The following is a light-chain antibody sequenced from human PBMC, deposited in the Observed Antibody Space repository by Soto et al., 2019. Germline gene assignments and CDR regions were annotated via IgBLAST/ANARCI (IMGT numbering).Light chain of an antibody. V-gene: IGKV3-20*01. CDR1: QSVSSSY. J-gene: IGKJ5*01. Sequence: EIVFTRSPGTRSVSPWEISTLSCMSSQSVSSSYVAWYQHKPGQAPRLFIYGASNRATGIPDRFSGSVSGTDFTLTITRLEPEDFAVFYCQQYGSSEIIFGQGTRLEIK. CDR3: QQYGSSEII. CDR2: GAS.